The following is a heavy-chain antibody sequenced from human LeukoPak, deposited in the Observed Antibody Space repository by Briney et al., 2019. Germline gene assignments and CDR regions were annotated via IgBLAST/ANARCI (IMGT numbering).Heavy chain of an antibody. CDR1: GGSLTSYF. J-gene: IGHJ6*03. V-gene: IGHV4-59*01. D-gene: IGHD1-26*01. CDR2: VHYCGST. CDR3: ARGYSTGSKRFSMYYNMDV. Sequence: PSETLSLTFLVSGGSLTSYFWSWLRQAPGKGLEHIGYVHYCGSTNYNPSLKSRLTISVDTSKRQFFLRLTSVTAADTAVYYCARGYSTGSKRFSMYYNMDVWGKGTTVTVSS.